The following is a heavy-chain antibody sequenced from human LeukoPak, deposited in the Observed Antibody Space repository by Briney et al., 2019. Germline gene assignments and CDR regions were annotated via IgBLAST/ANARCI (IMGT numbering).Heavy chain of an antibody. Sequence: PSETLSLTPAVYGGSFSDYFWSWIRQPPGKGLEWIGEINHSGSTNYNPSLKSRVTISVDTSKNQFSLKLSSVTAADTALYYCAREEISDDFWSDYPPVGYMDVWGKGTPVTVSS. J-gene: IGHJ6*03. CDR3: AREEISDDFWSDYPPVGYMDV. CDR2: INHSGST. CDR1: GGSFSDYF. D-gene: IGHD3-3*01. V-gene: IGHV4-34*01.